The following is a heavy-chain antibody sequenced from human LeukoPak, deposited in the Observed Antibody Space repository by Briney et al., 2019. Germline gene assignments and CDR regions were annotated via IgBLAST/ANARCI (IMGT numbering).Heavy chain of an antibody. Sequence: SETRSLTCTVSGYSISSGYYWGWIRQPPGKGLEWIGSIYHSGSTYYNPSLKSRVTISVDTSKNQFSLKLSSVTAADTAVYYCARPKENWGQGTLVTVSS. D-gene: IGHD5-24*01. CDR2: IYHSGST. V-gene: IGHV4-38-2*02. CDR3: ARPKEN. J-gene: IGHJ4*02. CDR1: GYSISSGYY.